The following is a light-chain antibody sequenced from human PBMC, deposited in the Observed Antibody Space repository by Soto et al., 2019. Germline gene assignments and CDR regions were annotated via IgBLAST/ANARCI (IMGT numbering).Light chain of an antibody. CDR2: DVS. J-gene: IGLJ3*02. CDR3: SSYTGSNTLVV. Sequence: QSALPQPASVSGSPGQSITISCTGTSSDVGGYDYVSWYQQHPGKAPKLMIYDVSNRPSGVSNRFSGSKSDNTASLTISGLQAEDEADYYCSSYTGSNTLVVFGGVTKVTVL. V-gene: IGLV2-14*01. CDR1: SSDVGGYDY.